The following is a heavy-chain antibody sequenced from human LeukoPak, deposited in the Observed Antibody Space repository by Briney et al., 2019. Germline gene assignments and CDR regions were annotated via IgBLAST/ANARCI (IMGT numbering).Heavy chain of an antibody. D-gene: IGHD3-3*01. V-gene: IGHV3-21*01. CDR2: IDSSSSQI. Sequence: GGSLRLFCVASGFTFSSFRMNWVRQTPGKGLEWVSWIDSSSSQIDYEDSLQGRFTISRDNAKNSLYLQMNSLRPEDTAVYYCARDGPYSDSWSGPFAFDMWGQGTMVIVSS. CDR3: ARDGPYSDSWSGPFAFDM. J-gene: IGHJ3*02. CDR1: GFTFSSFR.